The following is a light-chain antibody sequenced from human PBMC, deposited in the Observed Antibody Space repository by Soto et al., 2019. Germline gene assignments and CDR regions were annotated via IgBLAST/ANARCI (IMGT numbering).Light chain of an antibody. CDR3: QHSGSSPPSWT. CDR2: GAS. V-gene: IGKV3-20*01. CDR1: QSVSSSY. Sequence: ETVLTQSPGTLSLSPGERATLSCRASQSVSSSYLAWYQQKPGQAPRLLIYGASSRATGIPDRFSGSGSGTDFTLTISRLEPEDFAVYYCQHSGSSPPSWTFGQGTKVEIK. J-gene: IGKJ1*01.